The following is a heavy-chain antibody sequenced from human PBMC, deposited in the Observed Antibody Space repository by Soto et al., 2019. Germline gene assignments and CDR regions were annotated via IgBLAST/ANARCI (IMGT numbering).Heavy chain of an antibody. CDR1: GFSLTNARLS. CDR3: ARVPQGDRYGYWCFDL. J-gene: IGHJ2*01. Sequence: QVTLKESAPVLVKPTETLTLTCTVSGFSLTNARLSVHWIRQPPGKALEWLGYIFSNDERSYSSSLKSRLTISKDTAKSQVVLTMTNLDPVDTATYYCARVPQGDRYGYWCFDLWGRGTLVTVSS. CDR2: IFSNDER. D-gene: IGHD5-18*01. V-gene: IGHV2-26*01.